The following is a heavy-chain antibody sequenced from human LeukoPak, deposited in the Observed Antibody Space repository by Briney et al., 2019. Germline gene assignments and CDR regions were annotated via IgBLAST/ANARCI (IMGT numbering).Heavy chain of an antibody. Sequence: GRSLRLSCAASGFTFDDYAMHWVRQAPGKGLEWVSGISWNSGSIGYADSVKGRFTISRDNAKNSLYLQMHSLRAEDTALYYCAKGRDKYQLLSKNWFDPWGQGTLATVSS. D-gene: IGHD2-2*01. V-gene: IGHV3-9*01. CDR1: GFTFDDYA. CDR2: ISWNSGSI. J-gene: IGHJ5*02. CDR3: AKGRDKYQLLSKNWFDP.